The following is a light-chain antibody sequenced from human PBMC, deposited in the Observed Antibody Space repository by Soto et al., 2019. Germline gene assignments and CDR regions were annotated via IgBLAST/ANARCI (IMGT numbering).Light chain of an antibody. CDR2: GAS. V-gene: IGKV3-11*01. J-gene: IGKJ5*01. Sequence: EIVLTQSPATLSLSPGERATLSCRASQSVSSYLAWYQQKPGQAPRLLIYGASRRATGIPDRFSGSGSGSDFTLTINSLAPEDFAVYYCQQRSNWITFGQGTRLEIK. CDR1: QSVSSY. CDR3: QQRSNWIT.